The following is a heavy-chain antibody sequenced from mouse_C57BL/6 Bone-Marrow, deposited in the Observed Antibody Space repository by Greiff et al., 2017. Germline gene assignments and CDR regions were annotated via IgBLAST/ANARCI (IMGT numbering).Heavy chain of an antibody. V-gene: IGHV5-16*01. J-gene: IGHJ4*01. CDR2: INYDGSST. CDR1: GFTFSDYY. Sequence: EVQRVESEGGLVQPGSSMKLSCTASGFTFSDYYMAWVRQVPEKGLEWVANINYDGSSTYYLDSLKSRFIISRDNAKNILYLQMSSLKAEDTATYYCAREREDYAMDYWGQGTSVTVSS. CDR3: AREREDYAMDY.